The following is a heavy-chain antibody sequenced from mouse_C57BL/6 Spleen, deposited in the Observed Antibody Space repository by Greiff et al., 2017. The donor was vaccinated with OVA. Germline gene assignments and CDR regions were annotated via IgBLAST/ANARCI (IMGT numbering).Heavy chain of an antibody. V-gene: IGHV5-16*01. CDR1: GFTFSDYY. D-gene: IGHD2-3*01. Sequence: EVQRVESEGGLVQPGSSMKLSCTASGFTFSDYYMAWVRQVPEKGLEWVANINYDGSSTYYLDSLKSRFIISRDNAKNILYLQMSSLKSEDTATYYCARGDGYYDGMDYWGQGTSVTVSS. CDR3: ARGDGYYDGMDY. J-gene: IGHJ4*01. CDR2: INYDGSST.